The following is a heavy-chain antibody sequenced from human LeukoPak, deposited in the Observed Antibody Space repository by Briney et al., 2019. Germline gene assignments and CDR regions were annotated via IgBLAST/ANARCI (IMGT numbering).Heavy chain of an antibody. Sequence: GASVKVSCKASGYTFTSYDVNWVRQATGQGLEWMGWMNPNSGNTGYAQKFQGRVTMTRNTSISTAYLELSSLRSDDTAVYYCASRTVNSGSLLPFDYWGQGTLVTVSS. CDR3: ASRTVNSGSLLPFDY. D-gene: IGHD1-26*01. CDR2: MNPNSGNT. J-gene: IGHJ4*02. CDR1: GYTFTSYD. V-gene: IGHV1-8*01.